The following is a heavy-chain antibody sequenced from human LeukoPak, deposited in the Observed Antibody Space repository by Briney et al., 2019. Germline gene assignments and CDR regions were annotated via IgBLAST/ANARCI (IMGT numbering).Heavy chain of an antibody. CDR2: MKQDGSVK. V-gene: IGHV3-7*03. Sequence: PGGSLRLSCAASGFTFSNAWMNWVRQAPGKGLEWVANMKQDGSVKYYVDSMKGRFTISRDNAKNSLYLQMSGLRAEDTAVYFCARIGYSSSSFDYWGQGVLVTVYS. CDR1: GFTFSNAW. D-gene: IGHD6-6*01. CDR3: ARIGYSSSSFDY. J-gene: IGHJ4*02.